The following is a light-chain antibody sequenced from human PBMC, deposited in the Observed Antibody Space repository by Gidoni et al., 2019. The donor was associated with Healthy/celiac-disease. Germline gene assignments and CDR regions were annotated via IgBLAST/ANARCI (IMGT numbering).Light chain of an antibody. CDR3: AAWDDVLDGYV. V-gene: IGLV1-44*01. CDR2: SDT. CDR1: ISHFGGHT. J-gene: IGLJ1*01. Sequence: QSVLAQPPSASGTPGQRVTISCSGDISHFGGHTVDWYQQLPGAAPLLLIHSDTRRPSGIPGRFSGSKSGISASLTISGLQSEDEADYFCAAWDDVLDGYVFGTGTRVTAL.